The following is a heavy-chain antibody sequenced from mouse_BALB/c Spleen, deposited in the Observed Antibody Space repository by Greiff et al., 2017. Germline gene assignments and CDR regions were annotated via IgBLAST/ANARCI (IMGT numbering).Heavy chain of an antibody. J-gene: IGHJ1*01. CDR3: AIRQLVGYFDV. CDR1: GYSITSDYA. V-gene: IGHV3-2*02. Sequence: DVKLVESGPGLVKPSQSLSLTCTVTGYSITSDYAWNWIRQFPGNKLEWMGYISYSGSTSYNPSLKSRISITRDTSKNQFFLQLNSVTTEDTATYYCAIRQLVGYFDVWGAGTTVTVSS. D-gene: IGHD3-2*01. CDR2: ISYSGST.